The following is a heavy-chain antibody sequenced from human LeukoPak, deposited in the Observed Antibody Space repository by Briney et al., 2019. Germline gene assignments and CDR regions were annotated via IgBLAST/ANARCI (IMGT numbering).Heavy chain of an antibody. J-gene: IGHJ4*02. CDR3: ARDQYSSSSGFGY. V-gene: IGHV3-21*04. D-gene: IGHD6-6*01. CDR1: GFTFSSYS. CDR2: ISSSSSYI. Sequence: GGSLRLSCAASGFTFSSYSMNWVRQAPGKGLEWVSSISSSSSYIYYADSVKGRFTISRDNAKNSLYLQMNSLRAEDTALYYCARDQYSSSSGFGYWGQGTLVTVSS.